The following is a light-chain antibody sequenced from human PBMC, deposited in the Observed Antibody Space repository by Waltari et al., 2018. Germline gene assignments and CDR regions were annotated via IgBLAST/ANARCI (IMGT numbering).Light chain of an antibody. CDR1: ILAEKY. J-gene: IGLJ3*02. Sequence: SYELTQPSSVSVSPGQTAKILCSGDILAEKYARWFQQTPGQAPLLLIYEDSERPSEIPGRFSGSSSGTTVTLTITGAHVDDEADYYCFSAADNNWVFGGGTKLTVL. V-gene: IGLV3-27*01. CDR2: EDS. CDR3: FSAADNNWV.